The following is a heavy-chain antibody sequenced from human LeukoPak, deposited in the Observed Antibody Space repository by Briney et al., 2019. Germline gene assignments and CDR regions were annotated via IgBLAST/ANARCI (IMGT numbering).Heavy chain of an antibody. CDR1: GFSLSTSGVG. D-gene: IGHD4-17*01. CDR2: IYWDDDK. V-gene: IGHV2-5*02. J-gene: IGHJ4*02. Sequence: SGPTPVKPTQTLTLTCTFSGFSLSTSGVGVGWIRQPPGKALEWLALIYWDDDKRYSPSLKSRLTITKDTSKNQVVLTMANLDPVDTGTYYCAHSKYGDTYFDYWGQGTLVTVSS. CDR3: AHSKYGDTYFDY.